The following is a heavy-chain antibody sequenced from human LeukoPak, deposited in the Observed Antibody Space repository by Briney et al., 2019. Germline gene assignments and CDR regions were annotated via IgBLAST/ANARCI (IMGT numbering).Heavy chain of an antibody. V-gene: IGHV4-39*01. J-gene: IGHJ6*02. D-gene: IGHD2-2*01. Sequence: SKTLSLTCTVSGGSISSSSYYWGWIRQPPGKGLEWIGSIYYSGSTYYNPSLKSRVTISVDTSKNQFSLKLSPVTATDTAVYYCARHDCITTTCYYFYGMDVWGQGTTVTVSS. CDR2: IYYSGST. CDR1: GGSISSSSYY. CDR3: ARHDCITTTCYYFYGMDV.